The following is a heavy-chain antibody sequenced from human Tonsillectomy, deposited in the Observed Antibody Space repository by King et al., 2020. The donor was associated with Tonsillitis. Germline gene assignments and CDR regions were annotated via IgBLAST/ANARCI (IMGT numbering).Heavy chain of an antibody. V-gene: IGHV2-5*01. D-gene: IGHD2-21*01. CDR3: AHRHAVGDPFDY. CDR2: IYWNDDK. Sequence: ITLKESGPTLVKPPQTLTLTCTFSGFSLSTSGVGVGWIRQPPGKALEWLALIYWNDDKRYSPSLNSRLTITKDTSKNQVVLTLTNMDPVDTATYYCAHRHAVGDPFDYWGQGTLVTVSS. CDR1: GFSLSTSGVG. J-gene: IGHJ4*02.